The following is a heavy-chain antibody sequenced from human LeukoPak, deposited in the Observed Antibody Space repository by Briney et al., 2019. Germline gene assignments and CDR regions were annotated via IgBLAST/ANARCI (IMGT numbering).Heavy chain of an antibody. CDR3: ARGHSGTLDY. D-gene: IGHD1-26*01. J-gene: IGHJ4*02. V-gene: IGHV4-30-4*02. Sequence: SETLSLTCTVSGGSISSGDYYWSWIRQPPGKGLEWIGYIYYSGSTYYNPSLKSRVTISVDTSKNQFSLNLRSVTAADTAVYYCARGHSGTLDYWGQGTLVTVSS. CDR1: GGSISSGDYY. CDR2: IYYSGST.